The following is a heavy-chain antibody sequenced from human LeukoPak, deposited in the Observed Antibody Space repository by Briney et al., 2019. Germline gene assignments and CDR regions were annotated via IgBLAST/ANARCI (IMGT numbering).Heavy chain of an antibody. J-gene: IGHJ4*02. D-gene: IGHD6-19*01. CDR3: AKVKYSSGWSLDY. CDR2: ISGSGGST. CDR1: GFTFSSYA. V-gene: IGHV3-23*01. Sequence: GGSLRLSCAASGFTFSSYAMSWVRQAPGKGLEWVSAISGSGGSTYYADSVKGRFTISRDNSKNTLYLQMNSLRAKDTAVYYCAKVKYSSGWSLDYWGQGTLVTVSS.